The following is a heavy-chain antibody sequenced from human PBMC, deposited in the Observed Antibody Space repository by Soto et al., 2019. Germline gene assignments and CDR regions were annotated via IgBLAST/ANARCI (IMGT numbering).Heavy chain of an antibody. CDR2: ISSSGSTI. D-gene: IGHD2-2*01. V-gene: IGHV3-11*01. CDR1: GFTFSDYY. Sequence: QVQLVESGGGLVKPGGSLRLSCAASGFTFSDYYMSWIRQAPGKGLEWVSYISSSGSTIYYADSVKGRFNISRDNAKNSLYLQMNSLRAEDTAVYYCARDFPSVYCSSPRDSCYYYWGQGTLVTVSS. CDR3: ARDFPSVYCSSPRDSCYYY. J-gene: IGHJ4*02.